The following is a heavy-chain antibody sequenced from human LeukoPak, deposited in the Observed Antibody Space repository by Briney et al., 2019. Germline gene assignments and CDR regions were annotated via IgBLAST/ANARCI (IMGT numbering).Heavy chain of an antibody. D-gene: IGHD6-19*01. CDR2: IYYSGST. CDR3: ARSRGSSGWYAADFDY. CDR1: GGSISSGGYY. V-gene: IGHV4-31*03. J-gene: IGHJ4*02. Sequence: PSETLSLTCTVSGGSISSGGYYWSWIRQHPGKGLEWIGYIYYSGSTYYNPSLKSRVTISVDTSKNQFSLKLSSVTAADTAVYYCARSRGSSGWYAADFDYWGQGTLVTVSS.